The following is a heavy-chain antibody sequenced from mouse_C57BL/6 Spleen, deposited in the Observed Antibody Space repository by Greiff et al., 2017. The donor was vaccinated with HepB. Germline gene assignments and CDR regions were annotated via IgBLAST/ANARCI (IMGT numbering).Heavy chain of an antibody. Sequence: QVQLKQPGAELVKPGASVKVSCKASGYTFTSYWMHWVKQRPGQGLEWIGRIHPSDSDTNYNQKFKGKATLTVDKSSSTAYRQLSSLTSEDSAVYYCAMGRYGNYGYWGQGTTLTVSS. CDR1: GYTFTSYW. V-gene: IGHV1-74*01. CDR2: IHPSDSDT. CDR3: AMGRYGNYGY. D-gene: IGHD2-1*01. J-gene: IGHJ2*01.